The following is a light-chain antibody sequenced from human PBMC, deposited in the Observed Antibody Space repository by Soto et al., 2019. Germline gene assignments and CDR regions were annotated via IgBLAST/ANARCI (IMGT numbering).Light chain of an antibody. CDR3: CSLEGSNALVV. CDR1: KNNLGSYDL. V-gene: IGLV2-23*01. Sequence: QSVLTQPASVSGSPGQSITVSCTGTKNNLGSYDLVSWYQKYPDKAPTLLIYEATKRPSGISDRFSGSKSGFTASLTISGLRAEDAADYYCCSLEGSNALVVFGGGTKLTVL. CDR2: EAT. J-gene: IGLJ2*01.